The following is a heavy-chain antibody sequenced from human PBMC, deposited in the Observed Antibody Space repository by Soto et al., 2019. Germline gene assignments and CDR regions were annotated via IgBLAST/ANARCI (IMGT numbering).Heavy chain of an antibody. CDR3: ARLKLELSFLKYYYYMDV. V-gene: IGHV1-2*04. CDR2: INPNSGGT. CDR1: GYTFTGYY. J-gene: IGHJ6*03. Sequence: ASVKVSCKASGYTFTGYYMHWVRQAPGQGLEWMGWINPNSGGTNYAQKFQGWVTMTRDTSISTAYMELSRLRSDDTAVYYCARLKLELSFLKYYYYMDVWGKGTTVTVSS. D-gene: IGHD1-7*01.